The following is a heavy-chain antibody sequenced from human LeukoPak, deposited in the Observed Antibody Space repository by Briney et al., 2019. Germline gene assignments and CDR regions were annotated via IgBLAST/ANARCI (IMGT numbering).Heavy chain of an antibody. CDR1: AFIFSGHW. CDR2: ISGSGAST. CDR3: AKDVGKWESLHFFDY. D-gene: IGHD1-26*01. J-gene: IGHJ4*02. V-gene: IGHV3-23*01. Sequence: SGGSLRLSCEGSAFIFSGHWMNWVRQAPGKGLEWISGISGSGASTYYADSVKGRFTISRDDSRNTLYLQMNSLRGDDTAVYYCAKDVGKWESLHFFDYWGQGTLVTVSS.